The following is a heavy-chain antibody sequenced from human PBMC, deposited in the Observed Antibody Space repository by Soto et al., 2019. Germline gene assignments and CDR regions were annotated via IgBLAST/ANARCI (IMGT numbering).Heavy chain of an antibody. J-gene: IGHJ6*02. V-gene: IGHV4-39*02. CDR1: GGSISSSSYY. D-gene: IGHD2-15*01. CDR2: IYYSGST. CDR3: ARDCSGGSCSSPAADTGGMDV. Sequence: LTCTVSGGSISSSSYYWGWIRQPPGKGLEWIGSIYYSGSTYYNPSLKSRVTISVDTSKNQFSLKLSSVTAADTAVYYCARDCSGGSCSSPAADTGGMDVWGQGTTVTVSS.